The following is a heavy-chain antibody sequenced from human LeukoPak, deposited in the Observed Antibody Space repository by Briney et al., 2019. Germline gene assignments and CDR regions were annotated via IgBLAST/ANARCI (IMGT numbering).Heavy chain of an antibody. CDR1: GGSISSSSYY. CDR3: AKAAYYYDSSGYYDEYYFDY. Sequence: PSETLFLTCTVSGGSISSSSYYWGWIRQPPGKGLEWIGSIYYSGSTYYNPSLKSRVTISVDTSKNQFSLKLSSVTAADTAVYYCAKAAYYYDSSGYYDEYYFDYWGQGTLVTVSS. CDR2: IYYSGST. D-gene: IGHD3-22*01. V-gene: IGHV4-39*01. J-gene: IGHJ4*02.